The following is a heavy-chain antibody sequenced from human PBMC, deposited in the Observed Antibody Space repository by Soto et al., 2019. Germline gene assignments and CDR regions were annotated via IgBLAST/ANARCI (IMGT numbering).Heavy chain of an antibody. Sequence: ASVKVSCKASGYTFTSYGISWVRQAPGQGLEWMGWISAYNGNTNYAQKLQGRVTMTTDASTSTAYMELRSLRSDDTAVYYCASGYYYDSSGYYGYWGKGTLVTVSS. CDR1: GYTFTSYG. CDR3: ASGYYYDSSGYYGY. CDR2: ISAYNGNT. V-gene: IGHV1-18*01. D-gene: IGHD3-22*01. J-gene: IGHJ4*02.